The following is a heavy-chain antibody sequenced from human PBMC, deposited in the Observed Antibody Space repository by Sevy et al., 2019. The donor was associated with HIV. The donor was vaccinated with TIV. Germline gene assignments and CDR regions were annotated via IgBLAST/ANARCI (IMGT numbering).Heavy chain of an antibody. J-gene: IGHJ4*02. D-gene: IGHD3-22*01. Sequence: GGSLRLSCAATGFTFSNYAMHWVRRAPGKGMEWVAIIWSDGAYQYHGDSVKGRFTISRDNSKNTLYLQMNNVRVEDTAVYYCARGGYYYDNAADYALDSWGQGTLVTVSS. CDR2: IWSDGAYQ. CDR3: ARGGYYYDNAADYALDS. V-gene: IGHV3-33*01. CDR1: GFTFSNYA.